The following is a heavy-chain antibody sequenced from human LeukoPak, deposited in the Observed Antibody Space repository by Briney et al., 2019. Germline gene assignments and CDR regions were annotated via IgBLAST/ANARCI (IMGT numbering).Heavy chain of an antibody. Sequence: SETLSLTCTVSGGSISSYYWSWIRQPPGKGLEWIGYIYYSGSTNYNPSLKSRVTISVDTSKNQFSLKLSSVTAADTAVYYCARDGADYGGLQWYFDLWGRGTLVTVSS. V-gene: IGHV4-59*01. CDR3: ARDGADYGGLQWYFDL. CDR1: GGSISSYY. J-gene: IGHJ2*01. D-gene: IGHD4-23*01. CDR2: IYYSGST.